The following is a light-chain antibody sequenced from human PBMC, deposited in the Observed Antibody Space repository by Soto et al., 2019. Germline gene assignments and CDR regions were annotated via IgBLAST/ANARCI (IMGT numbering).Light chain of an antibody. CDR1: QSVSSD. Sequence: EIVLTQSPATLSLSPGERATLSCRASQSVSSDLTWYQQKPGQAPRLLIYDASNRATGIPARFSGSGSGTDFTLTISSLEPEDFAVYYCQCAKWPLTFGGGTKVDTK. V-gene: IGKV3-11*01. CDR2: DAS. J-gene: IGKJ4*01. CDR3: QCAKWPLT.